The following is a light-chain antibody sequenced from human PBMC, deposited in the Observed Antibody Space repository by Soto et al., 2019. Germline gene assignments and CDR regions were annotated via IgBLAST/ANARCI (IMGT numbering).Light chain of an antibody. V-gene: IGKV1-5*03. Sequence: IQMTQSPSSMSASVGHRVTITCRASQSISSWLAWYQQKPGKAPKILIYRASSLESGVPSRFSVSVSGTEFTLTTSRLQNDDFATYYCQQYNSYTLTFCGGTKVDIK. CDR3: QQYNSYTLT. CDR2: RAS. J-gene: IGKJ4*01. CDR1: QSISSW.